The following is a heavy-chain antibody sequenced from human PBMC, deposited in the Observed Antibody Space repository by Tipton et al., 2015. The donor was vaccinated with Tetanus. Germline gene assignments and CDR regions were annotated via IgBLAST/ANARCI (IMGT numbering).Heavy chain of an antibody. CDR2: INHSGST. CDR1: GGSFSGYY. CDR3: ASGYYDILTGYYYDAFDI. D-gene: IGHD3-9*01. J-gene: IGHJ3*02. Sequence: TLSLTCAVYGGSFSGYYWSWIRQPPGKGLEWIGEINHSGSTNYNPSLKSRVTISVDTPKNHFSLKLSSVTAADTAVYYCASGYYDILTGYYYDAFDIWGQGTMVTVSS. V-gene: IGHV4-34*01.